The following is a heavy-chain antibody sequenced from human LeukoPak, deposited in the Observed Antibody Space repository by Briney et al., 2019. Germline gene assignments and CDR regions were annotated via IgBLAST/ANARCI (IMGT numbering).Heavy chain of an antibody. Sequence: PGGSLRLACAASGFTFSAYGMSWVRQAPGKGLEWVSAISSSGDKTYYADSVKDRFTISRDNSQNTLSLQMYRLRDDDTAVYYCAKDQSPEYYDTSGFGGNWFDPWGQGTLVTVSS. CDR1: GFTFSAYG. J-gene: IGHJ5*02. CDR3: AKDQSPEYYDTSGFGGNWFDP. D-gene: IGHD3-22*01. V-gene: IGHV3-23*01. CDR2: ISSSGDKT.